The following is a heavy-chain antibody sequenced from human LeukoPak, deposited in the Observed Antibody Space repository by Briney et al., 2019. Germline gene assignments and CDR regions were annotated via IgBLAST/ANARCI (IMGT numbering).Heavy chain of an antibody. V-gene: IGHV4-39*01. CDR1: GGSISSSSYY. CDR3: ARQKDDILTGLAFDI. J-gene: IGHJ3*02. D-gene: IGHD3-9*01. Sequence: SETLSLTCTVSGGSISSSSYYWGWIRQPPGKGLEWIGSIYYSGSTYYNPSLKSRVTISADTSKNQFSLKLSSVTAADTAVYYCARQKDDILTGLAFDIWGQGTMVTVSS. CDR2: IYYSGST.